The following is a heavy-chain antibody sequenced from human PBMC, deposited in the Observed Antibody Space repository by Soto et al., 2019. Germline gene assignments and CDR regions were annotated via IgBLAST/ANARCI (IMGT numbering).Heavy chain of an antibody. Sequence: RGESLKISCKGSGYSFTSYWISWVRQMPGKGLEWMGRIDPSDSYTNYSPSFQGHVTISADKSISTAYLQWSSLKASDTAMYYCARHASTMIVDAFDIWGQGTMVTVSS. J-gene: IGHJ3*02. CDR1: GYSFTSYW. D-gene: IGHD3-22*01. V-gene: IGHV5-10-1*01. CDR2: IDPSDSYT. CDR3: ARHASTMIVDAFDI.